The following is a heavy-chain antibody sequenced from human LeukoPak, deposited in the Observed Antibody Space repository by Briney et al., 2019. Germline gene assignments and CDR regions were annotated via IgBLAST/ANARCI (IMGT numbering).Heavy chain of an antibody. D-gene: IGHD5-12*01. CDR3: ARDGYSGSDAL. V-gene: IGHV4-59*01. J-gene: IGHJ4*02. CDR1: GGSISTYY. CDR2: IYHSGSI. Sequence: PSETLSLTCTVSGGSISTYYWSWIRQPPGKGLEWIGYIYHSGSINYNPSLKSRVTISVETSQNQFYLKLSSVTAADTAVYYCARDGYSGSDALWGQGTLVTVSS.